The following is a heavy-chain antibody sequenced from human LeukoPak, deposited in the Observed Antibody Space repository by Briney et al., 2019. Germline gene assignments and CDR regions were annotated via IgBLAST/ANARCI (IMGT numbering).Heavy chain of an antibody. V-gene: IGHV4-30-4*01. D-gene: IGHD2-2*01. CDR3: ARGPKYQLHTHDYYYGMDV. J-gene: IGHJ6*04. CDR1: GGSINSGDLF. CDR2: IYYSGST. Sequence: KPSQTLSLTCTVSGGSINSGDLFWSWIRQSPGEGLEWIGYIYYSGSTYYNPSLRSRVTISLDTSKNQFSLELSSVTAADTAVYYCARGPKYQLHTHDYYYGMDVWGKGTTVTVSS.